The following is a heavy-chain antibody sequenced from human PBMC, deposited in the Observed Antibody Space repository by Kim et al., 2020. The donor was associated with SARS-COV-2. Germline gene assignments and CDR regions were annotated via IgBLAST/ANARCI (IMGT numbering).Heavy chain of an antibody. J-gene: IGHJ4*02. D-gene: IGHD2-8*01. Sequence: VEGRFTISRDNSKNTLYLQMTSLRADDTAVYYCAKDSPEFCSNGICYTDYWGQGTLVTVSS. V-gene: IGHV3-23*01. CDR3: AKDSPEFCSNGICYTDY.